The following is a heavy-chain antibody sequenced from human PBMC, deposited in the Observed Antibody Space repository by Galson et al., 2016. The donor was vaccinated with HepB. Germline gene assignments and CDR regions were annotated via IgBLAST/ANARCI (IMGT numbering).Heavy chain of an antibody. CDR1: SGSFSGYY. J-gene: IGHJ6*04. V-gene: IGHV4-34*01. D-gene: IGHD6-6*01. CDR3: ARGFRPRSIAARNYYYDYYGMDV. CDR2: INYSGST. Sequence: SETLSLTCAVYSGSFSGYYWSWIRQPPGKGLEWVGEINYSGSTSYNPSLKSRLTISVDTSKNQFSLKLSSVTAADTAVYYCARGFRPRSIAARNYYYDYYGMDVWGKGTTVTVSS.